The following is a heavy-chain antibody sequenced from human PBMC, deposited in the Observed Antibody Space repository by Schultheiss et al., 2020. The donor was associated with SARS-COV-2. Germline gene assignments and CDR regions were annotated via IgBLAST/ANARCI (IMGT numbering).Heavy chain of an antibody. CDR1: GFAVSNNY. Sequence: GGSLRLSCAASGFAVSNNYITWVRQAPGKGLEWVSFFCRGDTSYCADSVKGRFTISRHNSKNTLYLQMNSLRVEDTAVYYCARDSDYGDYVIDYWGQGTLVTVSS. CDR3: ARDSDYGDYVIDY. D-gene: IGHD4-17*01. J-gene: IGHJ4*02. V-gene: IGHV3-53*01. CDR2: FCRGDTS.